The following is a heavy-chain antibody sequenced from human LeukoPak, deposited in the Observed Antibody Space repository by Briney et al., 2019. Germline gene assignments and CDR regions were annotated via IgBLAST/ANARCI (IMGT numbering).Heavy chain of an antibody. Sequence: SETLSLTCTVSGDSISSSYWNWIRQPPGKGLEWIGYIYYTGSTNYNPSLRSRVTISVDTPKNQVSQMLSSVTAADTAVYYCSRGRAAAFDVWGQGTMVTVSS. CDR3: SRGRAAAFDV. D-gene: IGHD5-12*01. CDR1: GDSISSSY. CDR2: IYYTGST. J-gene: IGHJ3*01. V-gene: IGHV4-59*01.